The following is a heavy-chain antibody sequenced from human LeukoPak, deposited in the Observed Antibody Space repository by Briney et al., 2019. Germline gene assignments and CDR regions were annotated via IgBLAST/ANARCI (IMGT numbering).Heavy chain of an antibody. CDR3: ARSAYDSSGYYYGEYFQH. CDR2: IYPGDSHT. V-gene: IGHV5-51*01. Sequence: GESLKISCQGSGYSFTNYWIAWVRQMPGKGLEWMGGIYPGDSHTRYSPSFQGQVTISADKSISTAYLQWSSLKASDTAMYYCARSAYDSSGYYYGEYFQHWGQGTLVTVSS. J-gene: IGHJ1*01. CDR1: GYSFTNYW. D-gene: IGHD3-22*01.